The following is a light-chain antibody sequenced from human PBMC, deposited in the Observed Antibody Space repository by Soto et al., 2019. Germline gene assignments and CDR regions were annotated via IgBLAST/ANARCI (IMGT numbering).Light chain of an antibody. CDR2: KAS. CDR3: QQYNSYSRT. CDR1: QTISSW. Sequence: DLPMAPAPSPPSGSVGDRGTITFPASQTISSWLAWYQQKPGKAPKLLIYKASRLESGVPSRFSGSGSGTEFTLTISSLQPDDFATYYCQQYNSYSRTFGQGTKVDIK. J-gene: IGKJ1*01. V-gene: IGKV1-5*03.